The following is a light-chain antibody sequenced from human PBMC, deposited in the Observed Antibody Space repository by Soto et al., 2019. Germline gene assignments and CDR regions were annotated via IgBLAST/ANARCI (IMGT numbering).Light chain of an antibody. J-gene: IGLJ2*01. CDR1: SSNIGSNT. CDR3: AAWDDSLNAL. V-gene: IGLV1-44*01. CDR2: SNN. Sequence: QPVLTQPPSASGTPGQRVTISCSGSSSNIGSNTVNWYQQFPGTAPKLLIYSNNQRPSGVPDRFSGSKSGTSASLAISGLQSEDEADYYCAAWDDSLNALFGGGTKLTVL.